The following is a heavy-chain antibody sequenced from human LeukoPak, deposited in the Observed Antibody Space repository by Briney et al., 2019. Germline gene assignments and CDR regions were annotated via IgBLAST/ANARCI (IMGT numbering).Heavy chain of an antibody. D-gene: IGHD5-12*01. CDR3: ARDHSGGFDY. CDR2: ISYDGSNK. CDR1: GFTFSSYA. Sequence: GRSLRLSCAASGFTFSSYAMHWVRQAPGKGLEWVAVISYDGSNKYYADSVKGRFTISRDNSKNTLYLQMNSLRAEDTAVYYCARDHSGGFDYWGQETLVTVSS. J-gene: IGHJ4*02. V-gene: IGHV3-30-3*01.